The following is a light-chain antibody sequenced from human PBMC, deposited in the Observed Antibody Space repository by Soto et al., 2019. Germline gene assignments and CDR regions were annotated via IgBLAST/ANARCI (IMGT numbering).Light chain of an antibody. CDR3: QQYGSSLFT. J-gene: IGKJ3*01. V-gene: IGKV3-20*01. CDR1: QSVSSSY. Sequence: EIVLTQSPGTLSLSPWERATLSCRASQSVSSSYLAWYQQKPGQAPRLLIYGASSRATGIPDRFSGSGSGTDFTLTISRLEPEDFAVYYCQQYGSSLFTFGPGTNVDIK. CDR2: GAS.